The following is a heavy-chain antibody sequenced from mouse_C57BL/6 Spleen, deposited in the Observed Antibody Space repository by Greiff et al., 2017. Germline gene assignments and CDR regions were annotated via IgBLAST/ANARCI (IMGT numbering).Heavy chain of an antibody. Sequence: VKLVESGPELVKPGASVKISCKASGYTFTDYYINWVKQRPGQGLEWIGWIFPGSGSTYYNEKFKGKATLTVDKSSSTAYMLLSSLTSEDSAVYFCARIHYGSSYGWYFDVWGTGTTVTVSS. J-gene: IGHJ1*03. V-gene: IGHV1-75*01. CDR3: ARIHYGSSYGWYFDV. D-gene: IGHD1-1*01. CDR2: IFPGSGST. CDR1: GYTFTDYY.